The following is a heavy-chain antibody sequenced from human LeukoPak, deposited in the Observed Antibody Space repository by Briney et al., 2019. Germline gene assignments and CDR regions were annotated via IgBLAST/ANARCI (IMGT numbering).Heavy chain of an antibody. CDR3: ARDPMVSGYIYGTYYFDY. CDR1: GYTFTGYY. V-gene: IGHV1-2*02. J-gene: IGHJ4*02. D-gene: IGHD5-12*01. CDR2: INPNSGGT. Sequence: ASVKVSCKASGYTFTGYYMHWVRQAPGQGLEWMGWINPNSGGTNYAQKFQGRVTMTRDTSISTAYMELSRLRSDDTAVYYCARDPMVSGYIYGTYYFDYWGQGTLVTVSS.